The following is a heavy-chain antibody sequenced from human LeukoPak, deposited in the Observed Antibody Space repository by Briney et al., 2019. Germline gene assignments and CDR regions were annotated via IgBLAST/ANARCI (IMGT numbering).Heavy chain of an antibody. Sequence: PGGSLRLSCVASGFTFRSYWMNWVRQAPGKGLEWVAIIKPDGSEKFYADSVRGRFTLSRDNSKNTLYLQMNSLRAEDTAVYYCAKDGTNYEFDYWGQGALVTVSA. CDR3: AKDGTNYEFDY. CDR1: GFTFRSYW. J-gene: IGHJ4*02. D-gene: IGHD4/OR15-4a*01. CDR2: IKPDGSEK. V-gene: IGHV3-7*01.